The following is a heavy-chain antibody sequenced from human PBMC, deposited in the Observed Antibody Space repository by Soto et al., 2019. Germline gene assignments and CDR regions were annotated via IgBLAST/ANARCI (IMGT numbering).Heavy chain of an antibody. CDR3: ARATVTRELYYMDV. CDR2: IYPGDSDT. D-gene: IGHD4-17*01. CDR1: GYRFTSYW. Sequence: PGESLTISCKGSGYRFTSYWIGWVRQMPGKGLEWMGIIYPGDSDTRYSPSFQGQVTNSADKSISTAYLQWNSLKASDTAMYYCARATVTRELYYMDVWGRGTTVTVSS. V-gene: IGHV5-51*01. J-gene: IGHJ6*03.